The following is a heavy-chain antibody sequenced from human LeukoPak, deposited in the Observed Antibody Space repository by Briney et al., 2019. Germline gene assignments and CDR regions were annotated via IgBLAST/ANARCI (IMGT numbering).Heavy chain of an antibody. CDR1: GLTFRNYW. V-gene: IGHV3-7*03. CDR2: IKKEGTEK. D-gene: IGHD4-17*01. CDR3: ARVLYGDYVGWFDP. J-gene: IGHJ5*02. Sequence: SGGSLRLSCAASGLTFRNYWMSWVRQAPGKGLEWVANIKKEGTEKYYVDSVKGRFTISRDNANNSLYLQMNSLRDEDTAVYYCARVLYGDYVGWFDPWGQGTLVTVSS.